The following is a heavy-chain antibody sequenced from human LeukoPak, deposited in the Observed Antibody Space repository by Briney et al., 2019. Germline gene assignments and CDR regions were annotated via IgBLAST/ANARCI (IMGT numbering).Heavy chain of an antibody. J-gene: IGHJ4*02. CDR1: GFTFSNAW. CDR3: TTDSSGYDESPLGY. V-gene: IGHV3-15*01. CDR2: IKSKTDGGTT. D-gene: IGHD5-12*01. Sequence: GGCLRLSCAASGFTFSNAWMSWVRQAPGKGLEWDGRIKSKTDGGTTDYAAPVKGRFTISRDDSKNTLYLQMNSLKTEDTAVYYCTTDSSGYDESPLGYWGQGTLVTVSS.